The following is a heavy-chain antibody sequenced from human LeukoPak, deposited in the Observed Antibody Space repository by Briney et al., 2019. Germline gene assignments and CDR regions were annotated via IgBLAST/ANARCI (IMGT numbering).Heavy chain of an antibody. D-gene: IGHD3-22*01. V-gene: IGHV3-15*01. CDR1: GFTFSDYY. J-gene: IGHJ4*02. Sequence: GGSLRLSCAASGFTFSDYYMSWIRQAPGKGLEWVGRIKSKTDGGTTDYAAPVKGRFTISRDDSKNTLYLQMNSLKTEDTAVYYCTTVGYYYDSSGSNWGQGTLVTVSS. CDR3: TTVGYYYDSSGSN. CDR2: IKSKTDGGTT.